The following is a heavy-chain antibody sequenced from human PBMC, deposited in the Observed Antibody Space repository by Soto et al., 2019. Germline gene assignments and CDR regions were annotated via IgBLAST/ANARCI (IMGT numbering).Heavy chain of an antibody. CDR1: GFTFSSYW. CDR2: INSDGSST. D-gene: IGHD3-3*01. V-gene: IGHV3-74*01. CDR3: ARALPYYDFWSGYPGSCPDY. Sequence: GGSLRLSCAASGFTFSSYWMHWVRQAPGKGLVWVSRINSDGSSTSYADSVKGRFTISRDNAKNTLYLQMNSLRAEDTAVYYCARALPYYDFWSGYPGSCPDYWGLGTLVTVSS. J-gene: IGHJ4*02.